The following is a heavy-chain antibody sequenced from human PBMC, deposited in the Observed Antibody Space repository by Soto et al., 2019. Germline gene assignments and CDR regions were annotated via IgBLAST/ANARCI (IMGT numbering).Heavy chain of an antibody. Sequence: QVQLVESGGGVVQPGRSLRLSCAASGFTFSSYGMHWVRQAPGKGLEWVAVIWYDGSNKYYADAVKGRFTISRDNSKNTLYLQMNSLRAEDTAVDYCARAKHNGNDWDPPSYWGQGTLVTVSS. CDR3: ARAKHNGNDWDPPSY. D-gene: IGHD1-1*01. J-gene: IGHJ4*02. V-gene: IGHV3-33*01. CDR1: GFTFSSYG. CDR2: IWYDGSNK.